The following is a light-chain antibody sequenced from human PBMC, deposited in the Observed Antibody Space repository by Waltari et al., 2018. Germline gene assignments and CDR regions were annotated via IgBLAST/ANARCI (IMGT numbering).Light chain of an antibody. CDR1: QRITRW. CDR2: TAS. Sequence: DIQMPQSPSTLSASVGDRVTISCRASQRITRWLASYQQKPGDAPTSLIYTASPLESGVPARGSGSGSGREFSLTISSLQPDDSAPDYGQQYKSPPWTFGQGTKVEIK. J-gene: IGKJ1*01. V-gene: IGKV1-5*03. CDR3: QQYKSPPWT.